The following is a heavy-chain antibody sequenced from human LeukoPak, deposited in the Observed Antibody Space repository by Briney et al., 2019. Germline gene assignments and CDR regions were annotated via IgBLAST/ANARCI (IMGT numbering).Heavy chain of an antibody. CDR1: GFTFSSYR. V-gene: IGHV3-21*04. Sequence: KPGGSLRLSCAASGFTFSSYRMNWVRQVPGKGLEWVSSISSSSSYIYYADSVKGRFTISRDNAKNSLYLQMNSLRVEDTALYYCARGGISIFGVVIYMDVWGKGTTVTVSS. CDR2: ISSSSSYI. J-gene: IGHJ6*03. CDR3: ARGGISIFGVVIYMDV. D-gene: IGHD3-3*01.